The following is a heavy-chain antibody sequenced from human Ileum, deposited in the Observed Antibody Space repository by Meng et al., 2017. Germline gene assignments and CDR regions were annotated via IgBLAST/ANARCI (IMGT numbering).Heavy chain of an antibody. V-gene: IGHV4-61*08. CDR3: ARDHWGSLDY. CDR1: GGSGSSAGYQ. D-gene: IGHD7-27*01. J-gene: IGHJ4*02. Sequence: QVQLQESGPGLVRPSETLSLICTVSGGSGSSAGYQWGWIRQPPGKGLEWIGYASTNYNPSLKSRVTISLDTSKNQFSLKLSSVTAADTAVYYCARDHWGSLDYWGQGILVTVSS. CDR2: AST.